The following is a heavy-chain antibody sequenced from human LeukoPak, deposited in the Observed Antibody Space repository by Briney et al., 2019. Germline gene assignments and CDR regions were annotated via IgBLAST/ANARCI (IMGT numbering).Heavy chain of an antibody. Sequence: SVTVSCTASVGTFTIYAISWVRRAPGQGLEWRGRIIPIFGTANYAQKFQVRVTITAHKSTSTAYMELSSLRSEDTAVYYCARMYSSSPYYFDYWGQGTLVTVSS. CDR3: ARMYSSSPYYFDY. V-gene: IGHV1-69*06. D-gene: IGHD6-6*01. CDR1: VGTFTIYA. CDR2: IIPIFGTA. J-gene: IGHJ4*02.